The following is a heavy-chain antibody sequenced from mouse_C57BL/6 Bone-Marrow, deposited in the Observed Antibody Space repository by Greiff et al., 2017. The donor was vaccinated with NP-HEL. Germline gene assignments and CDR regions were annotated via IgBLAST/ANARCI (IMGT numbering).Heavy chain of an antibody. D-gene: IGHD2-13*01. V-gene: IGHV1-22*01. Sequence: VQLQQSGPELVKPGASVKMSCKASGYTFTDYNMHWVKQSHGKSLEWIGYINPNNGGTSYNQKFKGKATLTVNKSSSTAYMELRSLTSEDSAVYYCARRSLYGDCWFAYWGQGTLVTVSA. CDR1: GYTFTDYN. J-gene: IGHJ3*01. CDR2: INPNNGGT. CDR3: ARRSLYGDCWFAY.